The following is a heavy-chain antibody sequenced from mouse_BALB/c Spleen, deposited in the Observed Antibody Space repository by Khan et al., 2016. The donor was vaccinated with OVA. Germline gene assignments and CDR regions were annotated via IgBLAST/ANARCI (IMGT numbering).Heavy chain of an antibody. V-gene: IGHV2-2*01. CDR1: GFSLITYG. Sequence: QVQLQQSGPGLVQPSQSLSITCTVSGFSLITYGVHWVRQSPGKGLEWLGVIWSDGSTDYNAAFISRLSITKDNSKSQVFFQMNSLQADDTAIYYGARNSYRYDFTYWGRGTLVTVSA. CDR3: ARNSYRYDFTY. D-gene: IGHD2-12*01. CDR2: IWSDGST. J-gene: IGHJ3*01.